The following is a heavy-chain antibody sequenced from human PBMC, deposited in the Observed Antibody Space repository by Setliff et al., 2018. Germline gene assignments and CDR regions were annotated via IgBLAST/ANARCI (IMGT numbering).Heavy chain of an antibody. CDR1: GGSISSSSYY. CDR3: ARGALEYQLRPFDY. D-gene: IGHD2-2*01. Sequence: ETLSLTCTVSGGSISSSSYYRGWIRQPPGKGLEWIGSIYYSGSTYYNPSLKSRVTISVDTSKNQFSLKLSSVSAADTAVYYCARGALEYQLRPFDYWGQGTLVTVSS. CDR2: IYYSGST. J-gene: IGHJ4*02. V-gene: IGHV4-39*07.